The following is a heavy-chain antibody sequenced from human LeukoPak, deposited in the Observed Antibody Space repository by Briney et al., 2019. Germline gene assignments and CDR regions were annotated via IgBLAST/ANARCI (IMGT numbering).Heavy chain of an antibody. CDR2: ISGSGGRT. CDR3: AKRFRSGDSSGDCTPRYFQH. D-gene: IGHD6-19*01. V-gene: IGHV3-23*01. CDR1: GFTFSSYA. J-gene: IGHJ1*01. Sequence: PGGSLRLSCAASGFTFSSYAMTWVRQAPGKGLEWVSPISGSGGRTYYADSVKGRFTISIDNSKNTLYLQMNSLRGEDTAVYYCAKRFRSGDSSGDCTPRYFQHWGQGTLVTDSS.